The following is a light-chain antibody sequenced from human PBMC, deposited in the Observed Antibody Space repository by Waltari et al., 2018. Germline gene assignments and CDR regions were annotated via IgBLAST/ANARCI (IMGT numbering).Light chain of an antibody. V-gene: IGKV1-5*03. CDR2: KAS. CDR3: QQYNTYSS. Sequence: DRQMTQAPSILSASVGDRVTITCRASQSISNWLAWYQQKPGKAPNLLIYKASILKSGVPSRFSGSGSGTQFTLTINSLQPGDFATYYCQQYNTYSSFGQGTKLEIK. CDR1: QSISNW. J-gene: IGKJ2*01.